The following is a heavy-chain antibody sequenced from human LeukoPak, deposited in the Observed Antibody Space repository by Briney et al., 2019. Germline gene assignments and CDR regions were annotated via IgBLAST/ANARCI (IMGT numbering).Heavy chain of an antibody. CDR2: ISSSSSYM. Sequence: SGGSLRLSCTASEFTFSSYSMNWVRQAPGKGLEWVSSISSSSSYMYYADSVKGRFTISRDNAKNSLYLQMNSLRAEDTAVYYCARGNSCSGGSCSYYFDFWGPGTLVTVSS. CDR3: ARGNSCSGGSCSYYFDF. J-gene: IGHJ4*02. D-gene: IGHD2-15*01. V-gene: IGHV3-21*01. CDR1: EFTFSSYS.